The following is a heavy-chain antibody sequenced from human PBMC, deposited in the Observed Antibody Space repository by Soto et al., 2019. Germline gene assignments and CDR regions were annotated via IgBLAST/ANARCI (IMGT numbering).Heavy chain of an antibody. CDR1: GGSFSGYY. D-gene: IGHD1-7*01. CDR2: INHSGST. J-gene: IGHJ4*02. Sequence: QVQLQQWGAGLLKPSETLSLTCAVYGGSFSGYYWSWIRQPPGKGLEWIGEINHSGSTNYNPSLKSRFTISVDTSKNQFSLKLSSVTAADTAVYYCARSKTGTTAEFDYWGQGTLVTVSS. CDR3: ARSKTGTTAEFDY. V-gene: IGHV4-34*01.